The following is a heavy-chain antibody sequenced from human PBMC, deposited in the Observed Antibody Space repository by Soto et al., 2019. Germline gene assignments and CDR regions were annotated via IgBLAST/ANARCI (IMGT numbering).Heavy chain of an antibody. D-gene: IGHD6-25*01. CDR3: AREMWTRSGTQNFVEY. V-gene: IGHV1-18*01. CDR1: GYTFTSYG. CDR2: ISPNSGDT. Sequence: QVQLVQSEGEVRQPGASVKVSCKASGYTFTSYGIIWVRQAPGQGLGWMGYISPNSGDTRYPTNLQGRVTMTTDTSTTTANIELRSLASDDTDVYYCAREMWTRSGTQNFVEYWGLGALVTVSS. J-gene: IGHJ4*02.